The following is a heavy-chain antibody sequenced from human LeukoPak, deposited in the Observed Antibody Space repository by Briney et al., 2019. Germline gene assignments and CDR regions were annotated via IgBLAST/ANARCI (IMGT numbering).Heavy chain of an antibody. CDR3: ARGNDAFDI. J-gene: IGHJ3*02. Sequence: GGSLRLSCAASGFTFDDYAMHWVRQAPGKGLEWVSGISWNSGSIGYADSVKGRFTISRDNAKNSPYLQMNSLRAEDTALYYCARGNDAFDIWGQGTMVTVSS. V-gene: IGHV3-9*01. CDR2: ISWNSGSI. CDR1: GFTFDDYA. D-gene: IGHD3-10*01.